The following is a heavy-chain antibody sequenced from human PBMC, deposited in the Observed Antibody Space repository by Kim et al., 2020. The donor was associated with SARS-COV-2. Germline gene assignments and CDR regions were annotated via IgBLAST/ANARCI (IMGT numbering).Heavy chain of an antibody. D-gene: IGHD6-19*01. J-gene: IGHJ6*02. Sequence: SVKVSCKASGGTFSSYAISWVRQAPGQGLEWMGGIIPIFGTANYAQKFQGRVTITADESTSTAYMELSSLRSEDTAVYYCATSLQWLVLGLHYGMDVWGQGTTVTVSS. CDR3: ATSLQWLVLGLHYGMDV. V-gene: IGHV1-69*13. CDR2: IIPIFGTA. CDR1: GGTFSSYA.